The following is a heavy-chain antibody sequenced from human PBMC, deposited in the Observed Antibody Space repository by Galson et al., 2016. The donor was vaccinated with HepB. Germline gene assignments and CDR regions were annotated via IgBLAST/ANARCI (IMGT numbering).Heavy chain of an antibody. Sequence: SLRLSCAASGFTSSSSAMTWVRQAPGKGLEWVSTISGSGGSTYYADSVKGRFTISRDNSKNTLYVQMNSLRAEDTAVYYCAKGYGLFDYWGQGTLVTVSS. CDR3: AKGYGLFDY. CDR1: GFTSSSSA. CDR2: ISGSGGST. V-gene: IGHV3-23*01. D-gene: IGHD1-14*01. J-gene: IGHJ4*02.